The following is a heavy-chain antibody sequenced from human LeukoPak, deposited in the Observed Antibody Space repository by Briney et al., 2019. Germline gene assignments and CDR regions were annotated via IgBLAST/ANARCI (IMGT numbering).Heavy chain of an antibody. V-gene: IGHV4-59*01. Sequence: PSETLSLTCTVSGGSISSYYWSWIRQPPGKGLEWIGYIYYSGSTNYNPSLKSRVTISVDTSKNQFSLKLSSATAADTAVYYCAREGGRYYYDSSGYRFWGQGTLVTVSS. J-gene: IGHJ4*02. D-gene: IGHD3-22*01. CDR2: IYYSGST. CDR3: AREGGRYYYDSSGYRF. CDR1: GGSISSYY.